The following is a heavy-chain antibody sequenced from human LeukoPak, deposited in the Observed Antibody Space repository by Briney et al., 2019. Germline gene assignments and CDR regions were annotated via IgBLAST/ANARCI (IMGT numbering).Heavy chain of an antibody. V-gene: IGHV4-39*01. CDR1: GFTFSNYG. CDR2: IYDSGTT. D-gene: IGHD5-12*01. Sequence: PGGSLRLSCSASGFTFSNYGMHWVRQAPGKGLEWIGNIYDSGTTHYNPSLKSRVTISGDTSKNQFSLKLNSVTAADTAIYYCATHRRSGSGGSENAFEIWGQGTMVTVSS. CDR3: ATHRRSGSGGSENAFEI. J-gene: IGHJ3*02.